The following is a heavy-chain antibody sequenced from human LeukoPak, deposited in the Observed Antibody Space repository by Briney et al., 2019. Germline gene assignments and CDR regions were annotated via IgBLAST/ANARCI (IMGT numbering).Heavy chain of an antibody. V-gene: IGHV1-2*02. J-gene: IGHJ4*02. CDR1: GYTFTGYY. Sequence: AASVKVSCKASGYTFTGYYMHWVRQAPGQGLEWMGWINPNSGGTNYAQKFQGRVTMTRDTSISTAYMELSRLRSDDTAVYYCARDRAARPQGGDYWGQGTLVTVSS. CDR2: INPNSGGT. D-gene: IGHD6-6*01. CDR3: ARDRAARPQGGDY.